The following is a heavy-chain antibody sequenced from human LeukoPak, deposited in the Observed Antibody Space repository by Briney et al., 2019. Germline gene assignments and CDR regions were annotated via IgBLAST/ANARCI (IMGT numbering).Heavy chain of an antibody. CDR3: ARSVSYGDNWFDP. V-gene: IGHV4-30-4*08. CDR1: GGSISSSSYY. Sequence: SETLSLTCTVSGGSISSSSYYWSWIRQPPGKGLEWIGYIYYSGSTYYNPSLKSRVTISVDTSKNQFSLKLSSVTAADTAVYYCARSVSYGDNWFDPWGQGTLVTVSS. J-gene: IGHJ5*02. CDR2: IYYSGST. D-gene: IGHD5-18*01.